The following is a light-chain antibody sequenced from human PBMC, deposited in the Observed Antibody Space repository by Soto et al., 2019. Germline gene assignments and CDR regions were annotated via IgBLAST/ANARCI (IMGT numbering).Light chain of an antibody. J-gene: IGLJ1*01. CDR2: DVS. V-gene: IGLV2-14*01. CDR1: SSDVGGYNY. CDR3: SSYTSSSTLGIYV. Sequence: QSARTQPASVSGSPGQSITISCTGTSSDVGGYNYASWYQQHPGKAPKLMIYDVSNRPSGVSNRFSGSKSGNTASLTISGLQAEDEADYYCSSYTSSSTLGIYVFGTGTKVTVL.